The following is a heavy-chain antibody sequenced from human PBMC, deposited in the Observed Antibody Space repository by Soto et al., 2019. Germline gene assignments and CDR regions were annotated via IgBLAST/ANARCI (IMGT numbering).Heavy chain of an antibody. CDR3: ANRGCSSTSYLNNWFDP. D-gene: IGHD2-2*01. Sequence: EVQLLESGGGLVQPGGSLRLSCAASGFTFSSYAMSWVRQAPGKGLEWVSAISGSGGSTYYADSVKGRFTISTDNSKNPLDLQMNSLRAEDRAVDYCANRGCSSTSYLNNWFDPWGQGTLVTVGS. CDR2: ISGSGGST. V-gene: IGHV3-23*01. J-gene: IGHJ5*02. CDR1: GFTFSSYA.